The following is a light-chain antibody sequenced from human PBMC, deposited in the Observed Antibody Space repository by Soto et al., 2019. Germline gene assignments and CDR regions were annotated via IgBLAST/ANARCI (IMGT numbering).Light chain of an antibody. J-gene: IGLJ1*01. CDR1: SSNIGAGYD. V-gene: IGLV1-40*01. CDR3: QSYDTSLSGSCV. Sequence: QLVLTQPPSVSGAPGQRVTISCTGSSSNIGAGYDVHWYQHVPGRAPKLLISGNTNRPSGVPDRFSGSRSDTSASLAITGLQAEDEADYYCQSYDTSLSGSCVFGTGTKLTVL. CDR2: GNT.